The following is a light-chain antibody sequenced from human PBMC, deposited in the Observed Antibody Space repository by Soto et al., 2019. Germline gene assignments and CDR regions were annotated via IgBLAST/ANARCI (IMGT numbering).Light chain of an antibody. CDR3: LHLNSESPET. V-gene: IGKV1-9*01. Sequence: DIQLTQSPSFLSASVGDRVTITCRASQGISSYLAWYQQKPGKAPKLLIFAASTLQNGVPSRFSGSGSGTEFNLTISSLQTEDFATYYCLHLNSESPETIGPGTKVDIK. CDR2: AAS. J-gene: IGKJ3*01. CDR1: QGISSY.